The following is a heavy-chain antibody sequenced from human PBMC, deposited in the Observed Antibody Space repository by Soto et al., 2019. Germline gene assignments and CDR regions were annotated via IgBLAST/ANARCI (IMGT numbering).Heavy chain of an antibody. Sequence: QITLKESGPTLVKPTQTLTLTCTFSGFSLNTSGVGVGWIRQPPGKALDWLALIYWNNDERYRPSLKSRLTITKDTSKNQVVLTMTNMDPVDTATYYCVHTPRYCSGRSCAWDAFDIWGQGTMVTVSS. J-gene: IGHJ3*02. CDR3: VHTPRYCSGRSCAWDAFDI. V-gene: IGHV2-5*01. CDR1: GFSLNTSGVG. D-gene: IGHD2-15*01. CDR2: IYWNNDE.